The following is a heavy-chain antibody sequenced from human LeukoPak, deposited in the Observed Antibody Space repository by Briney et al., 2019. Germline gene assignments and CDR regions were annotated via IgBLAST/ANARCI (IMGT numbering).Heavy chain of an antibody. CDR2: IYYSGST. CDR1: GGSVSSGSYY. J-gene: IGHJ4*02. V-gene: IGHV4-61*01. D-gene: IGHD6-6*01. Sequence: SETLSLTCTVSGGSVSSGSYYWSWIRQPPGKGLEWIGYIYYSGSTNYNPSLKSRVTISVDTSKNQFSLKLSSVTAADTAVYYCARAVAAHHHFDYWGQGTLVTVSS. CDR3: ARAVAAHHHFDY.